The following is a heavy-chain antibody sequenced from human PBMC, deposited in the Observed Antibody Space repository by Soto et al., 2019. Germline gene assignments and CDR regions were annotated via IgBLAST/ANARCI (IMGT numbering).Heavy chain of an antibody. CDR1: GYSFTSYW. Sequence: GESLKISCKGSGYSFTSYWISWVRQMPGKGLEWMGRIDPSDSYTNYSPSFQGHVTISADKSISTAYLQWSSLKASDTAMYYCAAAGTGTYYYYGMDVWGQGTTVTV. D-gene: IGHD6-13*01. CDR2: IDPSDSYT. V-gene: IGHV5-10-1*01. J-gene: IGHJ6*02. CDR3: AAAGTGTYYYYGMDV.